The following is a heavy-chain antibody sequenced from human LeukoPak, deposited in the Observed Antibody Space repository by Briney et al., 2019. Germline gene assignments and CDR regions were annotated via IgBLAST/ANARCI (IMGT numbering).Heavy chain of an antibody. D-gene: IGHD6-6*01. J-gene: IGHJ1*01. V-gene: IGHV4-38-2*01. CDR1: GYSISSGYY. CDR3: ARLDFGSSSRYFQH. CDR2: IFHSGST. Sequence: SENLSLTCAVSGYSISSGYYWGWIRQPPGKGLEWIGNIFHSGSTHYNPPLESRATISLDTSRNQFSLKLRSVTAADTAIYYCARLDFGSSSRYFQHWGQGTLVTVSS.